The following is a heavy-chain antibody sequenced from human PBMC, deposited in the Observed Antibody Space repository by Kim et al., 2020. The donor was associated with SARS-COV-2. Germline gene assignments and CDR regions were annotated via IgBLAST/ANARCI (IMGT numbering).Heavy chain of an antibody. J-gene: IGHJ4*02. CDR2: IKQDGSER. CDR1: GFSFSNYW. Sequence: GGSLRLSCAASGFSFSNYWMSWVRQAPGKGLEWVANIKQDGSERNYVDSVKGRFTISRDNAKNSLYLQMNSLRAEDTAIYYCAKDGVNGYYHGDYWGQGTLVIVSS. CDR3: AKDGVNGYYHGDY. V-gene: IGHV3-7*01. D-gene: IGHD1-26*01.